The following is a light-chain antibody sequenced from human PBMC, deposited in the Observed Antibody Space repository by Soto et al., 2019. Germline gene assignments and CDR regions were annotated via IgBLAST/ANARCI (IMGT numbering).Light chain of an antibody. CDR1: SSNIGARYD. CDR2: GNT. V-gene: IGLV1-40*01. Sequence: QSVLTQPPSVSGAPGQRVTISCTGSSSNIGARYDVNWYQQVAGTAPKLLIYGNTNRPSGVPDRFSGSKSGTSASLDITGLQAEDEADYYCQSYDTSLRGSVFGGGTQLTVL. J-gene: IGLJ2*01. CDR3: QSYDTSLRGSV.